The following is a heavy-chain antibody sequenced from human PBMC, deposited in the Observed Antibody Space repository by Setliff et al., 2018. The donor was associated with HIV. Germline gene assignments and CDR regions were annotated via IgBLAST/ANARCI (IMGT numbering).Heavy chain of an antibody. J-gene: IGHJ4*01. CDR3: ATLPQGYDHFDY. CDR1: GASISNHY. D-gene: IGHD3-3*01. Sequence: SETLSLTCGVSGASISNHYWSWVRQSPGKGLEWIGYIYYTGSTNYNPSLKSRIAILLDTSKNQFSLKLNSVTAADTAVYYCATLPQGYDHFDYWGHGTLVTVLL. V-gene: IGHV4-59*11. CDR2: IYYTGST.